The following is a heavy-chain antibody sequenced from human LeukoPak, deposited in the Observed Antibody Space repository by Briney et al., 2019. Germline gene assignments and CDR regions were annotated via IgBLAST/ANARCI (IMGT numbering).Heavy chain of an antibody. CDR1: GFTFSSYG. V-gene: IGHV3-30*03. CDR2: ISYDGSNK. Sequence: GGSLRLSCAASGFTFSSYGMHWVRQAPGKGLEWVAVISYDGSNKYYADSVKGRFTISRDNSKNTLYLQMNSLRAEDTAVYYCARDGDAQTHYFDYWGQGTLVTVSS. CDR3: ARDGDAQTHYFDY. J-gene: IGHJ4*02. D-gene: IGHD7-27*01.